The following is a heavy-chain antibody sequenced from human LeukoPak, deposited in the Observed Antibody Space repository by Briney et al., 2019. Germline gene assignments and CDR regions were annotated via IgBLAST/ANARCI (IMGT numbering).Heavy chain of an antibody. V-gene: IGHV3-15*01. J-gene: IGHJ4*02. Sequence: GGSLRLSCATSGFTFSNAWMSWVRQAPGKGLEWVGRIKSNSDGGTTVYAAPLKGRFTISRDDSKNSVYLQMNSLKTEDTAVYYCVPPLTMADFWGQGTLVTVSS. CDR3: VPPLTMADF. D-gene: IGHD3-10*01. CDR1: GFTFSNAW. CDR2: IKSNSDGGTT.